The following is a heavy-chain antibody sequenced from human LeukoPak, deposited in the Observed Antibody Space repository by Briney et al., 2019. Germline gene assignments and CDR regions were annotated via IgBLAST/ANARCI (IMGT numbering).Heavy chain of an antibody. CDR1: GGSISNYY. CDR3: ATTENSSGWFAY. Sequence: SETLSLTCTVSGGSISNYYWSWIRQPPEKGVEWIGYIYYSGSTNYNPSLKSRITISVETSKNQFSLKLSSVTAADTAVYYCATTENSSGWFAYWGQGTLVTVSS. CDR2: IYYSGST. V-gene: IGHV4-59*08. D-gene: IGHD6-19*01. J-gene: IGHJ4*02.